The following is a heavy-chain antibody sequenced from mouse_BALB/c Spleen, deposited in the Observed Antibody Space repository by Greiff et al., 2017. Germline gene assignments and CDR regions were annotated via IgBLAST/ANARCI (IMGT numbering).Heavy chain of an antibody. CDR2: ISSGGST. CDR1: GFTFSSYA. V-gene: IGHV5-6-5*01. Sequence: EVNVVESGGGLVKPGGSLKLSCAASGFTFSSYAMSWVRQTPEKRLEWVASISSGGSTYYPDSVKGRFTISRDNARNILYLQMSSLRSEDTAMYYCASSSFDYWGQGTTLTVSS. CDR3: ASSSFDY. D-gene: IGHD6-1*01. J-gene: IGHJ2*01.